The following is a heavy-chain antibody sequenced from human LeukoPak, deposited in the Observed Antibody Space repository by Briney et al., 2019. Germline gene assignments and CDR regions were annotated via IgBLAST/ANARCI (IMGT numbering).Heavy chain of an antibody. CDR2: ISGSVGST. CDR1: GSTFSMFA. CDR3: AKDGPDIAAAGTRGGYFDY. V-gene: IGHV3-23*01. Sequence: PGRCLTPSWAAAGSTFSMFAIGWARQAPGRGLEWVLVISGSVGSTNYTDSVKGRLSISTDHSKNSLYLQTASLRAEDTAVYYCAKDGPDIAAAGTRGGYFDYWGQGTLVTVSS. J-gene: IGHJ4*02. D-gene: IGHD6-13*01.